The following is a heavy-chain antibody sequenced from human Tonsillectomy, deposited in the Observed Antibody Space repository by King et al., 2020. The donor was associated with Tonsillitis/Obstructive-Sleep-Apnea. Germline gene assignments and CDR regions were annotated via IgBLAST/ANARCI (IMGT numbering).Heavy chain of an antibody. V-gene: IGHV3-53*01. CDR3: FISGHHTKGMDV. D-gene: IGHD2-8*01. CDR1: GFTVSSNY. CDR2: IYSGGST. Sequence: VQLVESGGGLIQPGGSLRLSCAASGFTVSSNYMSRVRQAPGKGLEWVSVIYSGGSTYYADSVKGRFTISRDNSKNTLYLQMNSLRAEDTAVYYCFISGHHTKGMDVWGQGTTVTVSS. J-gene: IGHJ6*02.